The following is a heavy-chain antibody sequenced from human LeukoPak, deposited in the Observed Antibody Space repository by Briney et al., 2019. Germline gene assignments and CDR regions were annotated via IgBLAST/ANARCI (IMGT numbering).Heavy chain of an antibody. J-gene: IGHJ4*02. CDR1: GFTFSTYG. CDR3: AKDLDGHGAYEY. V-gene: IGHV3-30*02. Sequence: GWSLRLSCAASGFTFSTYGMHWVRQAPGKGLEWVTYIRKDEGDTVDADSVRGGFTISRDNSKNTLYLQMNSLSAEDTALYYCAKDLDGHGAYEYWGQGTLVTVSS. CDR2: IRKDEGDT. D-gene: IGHD5-12*01.